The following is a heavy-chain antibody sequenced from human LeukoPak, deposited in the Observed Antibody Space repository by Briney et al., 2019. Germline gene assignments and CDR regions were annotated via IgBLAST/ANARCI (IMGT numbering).Heavy chain of an antibody. Sequence: AGGSLRLSCAVSGFIFNDYWMAWVRQAPGKGLEWVANIKPDESERNYVDSVKGRVTISRDSAKNSVFLQMNSLRAEDTAVYYCTRRKTFDYWGQGTLVTVSS. CDR3: TRRKTFDY. CDR1: GFIFNDYW. CDR2: IKPDESER. J-gene: IGHJ4*02. V-gene: IGHV3-7*03.